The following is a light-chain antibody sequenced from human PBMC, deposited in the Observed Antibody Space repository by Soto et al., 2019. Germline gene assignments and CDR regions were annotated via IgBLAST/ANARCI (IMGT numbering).Light chain of an antibody. CDR1: QSVGTF. CDR2: DAS. CDR3: QHYDNSPPSVT. J-gene: IGKJ3*01. V-gene: IGKV3-11*01. Sequence: EIVLTQSPATLSLSPGERATLSCRASQSVGTFVAWYQQKPGQAPSLLIYDASNRAAGIPARFSGSGSGTDFTLTISRLEPEDFAVYYCQHYDNSPPSVTFGPGTKVDIK.